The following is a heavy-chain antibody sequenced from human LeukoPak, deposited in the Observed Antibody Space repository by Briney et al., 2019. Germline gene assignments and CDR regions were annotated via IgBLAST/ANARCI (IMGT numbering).Heavy chain of an antibody. CDR1: GFTFDDCA. CDR3: AKVGSGYYYYMDV. J-gene: IGHJ6*03. CDR2: ISWNSGSI. Sequence: PGRSLRLTCAASGFTFDDCAMHWVRQAPGKGLEWVSGISWNSGSIGYADSVKGRFTISRDNAKNSLYLQMNSLRAEDTALYYCAKVGSGYYYYMDVWGKGTTVTVSS. V-gene: IGHV3-9*01. D-gene: IGHD3-3*01.